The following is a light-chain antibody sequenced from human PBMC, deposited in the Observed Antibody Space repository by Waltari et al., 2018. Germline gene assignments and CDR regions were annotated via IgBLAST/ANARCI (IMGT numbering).Light chain of an antibody. J-gene: IGLJ1*01. CDR1: STDLASYNL. Sequence: QSALSQPASVSGSPGQSLTITCTGASTDLASYNLVAWYQHHPNRAPKLLIYEATKRPSGISHRFSCAKSGATASLRISGLQADDEADYYCCSYTGSSTSYGCGGGTKVTVL. CDR3: CSYTGSSTSYG. V-gene: IGLV2-23*01. CDR2: EAT.